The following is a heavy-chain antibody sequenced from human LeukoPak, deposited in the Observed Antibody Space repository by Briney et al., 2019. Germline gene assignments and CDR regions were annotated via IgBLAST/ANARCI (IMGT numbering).Heavy chain of an antibody. Sequence: GGSLRLSSAAPGFTFSRNAIHWVRQGPGKGLECVSYISHHGSNKKNADSVKGRFTISRDNSKRKLYLQMNSLRADDTAVYYCAKDGSWSCTDWGQGTLVTVSS. CDR2: ISHHGSNK. V-gene: IGHV3-30*02. CDR3: AKDGSWSCTD. CDR1: GFTFSRNA. D-gene: IGHD2-8*02. J-gene: IGHJ4*02.